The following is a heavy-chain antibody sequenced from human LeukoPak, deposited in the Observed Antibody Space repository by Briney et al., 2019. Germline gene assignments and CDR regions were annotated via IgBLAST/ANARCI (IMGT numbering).Heavy chain of an antibody. CDR3: ARGGPREYCSSTSCLFVF. CDR1: GFTFSIYS. D-gene: IGHD2-2*01. CDR2: ISSSSSTI. Sequence: HAGGSLRLSCAASGFTFSIYSVNWVRQAPGKGLGWVSYISSSSSTIYYADSVKGRLTISRDNAKNTLYLQMNSLRADDTAVYYCARGGPREYCSSTSCLFVFWGQGTLVTVSS. V-gene: IGHV3-48*01. J-gene: IGHJ4*02.